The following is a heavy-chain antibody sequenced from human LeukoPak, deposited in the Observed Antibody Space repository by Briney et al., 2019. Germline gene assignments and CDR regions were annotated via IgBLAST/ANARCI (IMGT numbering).Heavy chain of an antibody. J-gene: IGHJ3*02. Sequence: GGSLRLSCAASGFTFDDYAMHWVRQAPGKGLEWVSGISWNSGSIGYADSVKGRFTISRDNAQNSLYLQMNSLRPEDTALYYCAKDMTTVIGAFDIWGQGKMVTVSS. V-gene: IGHV3-9*01. CDR2: ISWNSGSI. CDR3: AKDMTTVIGAFDI. D-gene: IGHD4-17*01. CDR1: GFTFDDYA.